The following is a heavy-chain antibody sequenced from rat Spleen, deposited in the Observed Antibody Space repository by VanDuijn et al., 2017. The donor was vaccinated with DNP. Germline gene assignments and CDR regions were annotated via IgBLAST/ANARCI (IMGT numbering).Heavy chain of an antibody. V-gene: IGHV5-7*01. CDR1: GFTFSDYY. Sequence: EVLLVESDGGLVQPGRSLKLSCAVSGFTFSDYYMAWVRQAPAKGLEWVATISYNGSDTYYRDSVKGRFTICRDNAKSTLYLQMDSLRSEDTATYYCAGRPPPTRGPFDYWGQGVTVTVSS. CDR2: ISYNGSDT. CDR3: AGRPPPTRGPFDY. D-gene: IGHD1-4*01. J-gene: IGHJ2*01.